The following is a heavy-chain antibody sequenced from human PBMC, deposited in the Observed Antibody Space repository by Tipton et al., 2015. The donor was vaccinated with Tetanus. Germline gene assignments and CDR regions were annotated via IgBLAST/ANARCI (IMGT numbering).Heavy chain of an antibody. CDR2: IDYFGSI. CDR1: GGSISTYH. V-gene: IGHV4-59*01. J-gene: IGHJ4*02. CDR3: ARTSGYMYSDC. Sequence: LSLTCTVSGGSISTYHWNWIRQSPGKGLEWIGYIDYFGSIKYNPSLKSRVAMSVDTSKNQLSLRLNSVTSADTAVYYCARTSGYMYSDCWGQGTLVTVSS. D-gene: IGHD3-3*01.